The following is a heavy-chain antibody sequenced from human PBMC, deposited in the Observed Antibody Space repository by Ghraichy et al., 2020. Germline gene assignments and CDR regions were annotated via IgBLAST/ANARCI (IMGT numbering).Heavy chain of an antibody. D-gene: IGHD3-3*01. J-gene: IGHJ6*02. V-gene: IGHV3-23*01. CDR1: GFILSHHA. Sequence: GESLNISCAASGFILSHHAMSWVRQVPGKGLEWVSSIIGSGTRTYYRDSVKGRFTISRDNSKNMVYLQMNSLRAEDSAVFYCARRSGVAIHFAMDIWGQGTTVTVSS. CDR2: IIGSGTRT. CDR3: ARRSGVAIHFAMDI.